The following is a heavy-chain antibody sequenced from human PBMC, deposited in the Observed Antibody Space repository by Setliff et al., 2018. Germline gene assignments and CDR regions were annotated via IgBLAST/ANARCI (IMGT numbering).Heavy chain of an antibody. D-gene: IGHD1-26*01. CDR1: GASIDGLTW. J-gene: IGHJ4*02. Sequence: SETLSLTCAVSGASIDGLTWWSWVRQPPGKGLEWIGEIYHVGPSVHYNPSLKSRVTISVDKSKNQVSLRLTSVTAADTAVYYCAKGGGRYHTDSWGLGTLVTVSS. CDR3: AKGGGRYHTDS. V-gene: IGHV4-4*02. CDR2: IYHVGPS.